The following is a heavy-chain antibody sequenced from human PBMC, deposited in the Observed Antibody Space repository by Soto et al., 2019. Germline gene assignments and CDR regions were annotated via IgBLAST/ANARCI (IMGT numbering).Heavy chain of an antibody. J-gene: IGHJ4*02. V-gene: IGHV3-15*07. CDR3: TTVKRTVTSHCLLVH. D-gene: IGHD4-17*01. CDR2: IKTKSDGGTT. CDR1: GFSFSNAW. Sequence: EVQLVESGGGLVKPGGSLRLSCAASGFSFSNAWMTWVRQAPGKGLEWVGGIKTKSDGGTTDYAAPVRGRITTSRDDSENTLYLQVDSLKTEDTAVYYCTTVKRTVTSHCLLVHWGQGALVTVSS.